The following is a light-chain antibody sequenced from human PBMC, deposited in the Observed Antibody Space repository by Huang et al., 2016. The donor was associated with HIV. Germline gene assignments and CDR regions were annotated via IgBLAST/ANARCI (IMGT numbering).Light chain of an antibody. V-gene: IGKV3-15*01. CDR3: HQYNNWLLS. J-gene: IGKJ4*01. CDR2: VSS. CDR1: RSVSTN. Sequence: EIVMTQSPATLSVSPGQRVTLSCRANRSVSTNLAWYQQRHGQAPRLLIYVSSTRAPGIPARFSGSGSGTDFSLTISSLQSEDFALYYCHQYNNWLLSFGGGTRV.